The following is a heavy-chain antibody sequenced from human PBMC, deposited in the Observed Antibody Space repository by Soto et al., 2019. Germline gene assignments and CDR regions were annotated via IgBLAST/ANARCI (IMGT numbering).Heavy chain of an antibody. CDR2: ISGSGGST. CDR3: ATDPGRRHSIYGMDV. D-gene: IGHD3-10*01. J-gene: IGHJ6*02. Sequence: EVQLLESGGGLVQPGGSLRLSCAASGFTFSSYAMSWVRQAPGKGLEWVSAISGSGGSTYYADSVKGRFTISRDNSKNTLYLQMNSLRAEDTAVYYCATDPGRRHSIYGMDVWGQGTTVTVSS. V-gene: IGHV3-23*01. CDR1: GFTFSSYA.